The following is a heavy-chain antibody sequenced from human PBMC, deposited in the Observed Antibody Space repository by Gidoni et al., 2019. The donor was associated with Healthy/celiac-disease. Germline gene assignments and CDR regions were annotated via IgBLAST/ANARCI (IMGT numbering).Heavy chain of an antibody. Sequence: EVQLVESGGGLVKPGGSLRLSCAASGFNFSSYSMNWVRQAPGKGLEWFSSISSSSSYIYYADSVKGRFTSSRDNAKKSLDLQMNSLRAEDTAVYYCARDLGVYCSGGSCYSEGYYYYGMDVWGQGTTVTVSS. CDR2: ISSSSSYI. V-gene: IGHV3-21*01. CDR3: ARDLGVYCSGGSCYSEGYYYYGMDV. J-gene: IGHJ6*02. D-gene: IGHD2-15*01. CDR1: GFNFSSYS.